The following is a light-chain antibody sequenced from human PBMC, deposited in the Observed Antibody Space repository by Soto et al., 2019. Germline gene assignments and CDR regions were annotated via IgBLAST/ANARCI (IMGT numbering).Light chain of an antibody. J-gene: IGKJ4*01. CDR1: QSVGND. CDR2: SAS. V-gene: IGKV3-11*01. CDR3: QQCRNWPPT. Sequence: EIVLTQSPATLSLSPGERATLSCRASQSVGNDLVWYHQKPGQAPRLLIYSASNRATGIPARFSGSGSGTDFTLTISSLEPEDFAAYYCQQCRNWPPTFGRGTKVEIK.